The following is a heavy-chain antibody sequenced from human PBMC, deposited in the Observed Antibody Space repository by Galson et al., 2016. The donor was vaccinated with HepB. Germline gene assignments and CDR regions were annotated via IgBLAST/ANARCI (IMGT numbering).Heavy chain of an antibody. D-gene: IGHD1-7*01. CDR3: ATSHWDYVY. CDR1: GYTFTGYY. Sequence: SVKVSCKASGYTFTGYYMHWVRQAPGQGLEWMGWINPNSGYTKYAQKFQGRVTMTRDTTLSTAYMELSRLGSDDTALYYCATSHWDYVYWGQGTLVTVSS. J-gene: IGHJ4*02. V-gene: IGHV1-2*02. CDR2: INPNSGYT.